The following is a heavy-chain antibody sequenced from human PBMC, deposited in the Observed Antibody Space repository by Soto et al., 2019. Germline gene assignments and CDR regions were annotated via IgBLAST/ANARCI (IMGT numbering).Heavy chain of an antibody. D-gene: IGHD2-21*02. J-gene: IGHJ5*02. CDR2: ISYSGNT. CDR3: ARSLSPQCGGDCYYA. Sequence: SETLSLTCTVSGASITSDYWSWIRQPPGKGLEWIGYISYSGNTNYHPSLESRVTISVDTSKNQISLNVRSVTAADTAVYFCARSLSPQCGGDCYYAWGQGTLVTVSS. CDR1: GASITSDY. V-gene: IGHV4-59*01.